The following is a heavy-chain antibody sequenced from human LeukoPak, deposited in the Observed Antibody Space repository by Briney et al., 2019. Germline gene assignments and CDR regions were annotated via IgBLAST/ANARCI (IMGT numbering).Heavy chain of an antibody. Sequence: GESLTLSCAPSGLNFSSYAMNWPPQAPEKGLEWVSDISDSGDSTCYADSVKGRFTISRDNSENTLYLQMNSLRAEDTAVYYCAKDNWDIVVVPDVYNWFDPWGEGSLVTVSS. CDR1: GLNFSSYA. J-gene: IGHJ5*02. CDR3: AKDNWDIVVVPDVYNWFDP. D-gene: IGHD2-2*01. V-gene: IGHV3-23*01. CDR2: ISDSGDST.